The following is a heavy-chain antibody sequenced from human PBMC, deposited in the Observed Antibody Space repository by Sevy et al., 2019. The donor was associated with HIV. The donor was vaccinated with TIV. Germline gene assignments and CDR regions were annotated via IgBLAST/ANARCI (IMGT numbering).Heavy chain of an antibody. CDR1: GGTFSNYA. CDR2: FIPMFDTA. J-gene: IGHJ6*02. Sequence: ASVKVSCKASGGTFSNYAISWVRQAPGQGLEWMGGFIPMFDTANSAQKFQGRVTLTADGPTSTAYMELSSLRSEDTAVYYCASSYYESSGYSPLYYYGMDVWGQGTTVTVSS. CDR3: ASSYYESSGYSPLYYYGMDV. D-gene: IGHD3-22*01. V-gene: IGHV1-69*13.